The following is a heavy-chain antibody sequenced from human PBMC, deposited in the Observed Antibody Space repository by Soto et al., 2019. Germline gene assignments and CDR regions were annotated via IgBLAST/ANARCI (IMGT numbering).Heavy chain of an antibody. J-gene: IGHJ4*02. CDR3: ARHHYGDPPDY. CDR1: GGSISRYY. D-gene: IGHD4-17*01. CDR2: IYYSGST. Sequence: SDTLSLTCPGSGGSISRYYWSWIRQPPGKGLEWIGYIYYSGSTNYNPSLKSRVTISVDTSKNQFSLKLSSVTAADTAVYYCARHHYGDPPDYWGQGTLVTVSS. V-gene: IGHV4-59*07.